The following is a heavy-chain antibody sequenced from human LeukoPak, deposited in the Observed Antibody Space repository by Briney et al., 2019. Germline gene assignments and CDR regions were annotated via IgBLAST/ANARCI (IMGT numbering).Heavy chain of an antibody. CDR1: GGSISSYY. J-gene: IGHJ4*02. CDR2: IYYSGST. D-gene: IGHD3-10*01. Sequence: SETLSLTCTVSGGSISSYYWSWIRQPPGKGLEWIGYIYYSGSTNYNPSLKSRVTISVDTSKNQFSLKLSSVTAADTAVYYCARIGRFGELLPFDYWGQGTLVTVSS. CDR3: ARIGRFGELLPFDY. V-gene: IGHV4-59*01.